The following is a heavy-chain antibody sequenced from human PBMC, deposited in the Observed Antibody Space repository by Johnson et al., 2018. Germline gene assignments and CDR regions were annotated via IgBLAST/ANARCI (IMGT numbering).Heavy chain of an antibody. CDR1: GFTFSSYG. CDR2: IWYDGSNK. J-gene: IGHJ3*02. V-gene: IGHV3-33*01. D-gene: IGHD3-22*01. CDR3: ARRAYYYDSSGYYKTHDAFDI. Sequence: QVQLVESGGGVVQPGRSLRLSCAASGFTFSSYGMHWVRQAPGKGLEWVAVIWYDGSNKYYADSVKGRFTISRDNSKNTLYLQMNSLRAEDTAVYYCARRAYYYDSSGYYKTHDAFDIWGQGTMVTVSS.